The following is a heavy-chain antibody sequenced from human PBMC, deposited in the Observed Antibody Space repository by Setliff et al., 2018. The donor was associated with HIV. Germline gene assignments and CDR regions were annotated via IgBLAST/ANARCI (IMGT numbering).Heavy chain of an antibody. J-gene: IGHJ4*02. Sequence: GASVKVSCKASGYLFTGYYMHWVRQAPGQGLEWMGWTNVNSGGTKYAQKFQGRVTMTRDTSISTAYMEVSILRSDDTAVYYCAREGSPIYYFDYWSQGTLVTVSS. CDR2: TNVNSGGT. CDR1: GYLFTGYY. V-gene: IGHV1-2*02. D-gene: IGHD3-10*01. CDR3: AREGSPIYYFDY.